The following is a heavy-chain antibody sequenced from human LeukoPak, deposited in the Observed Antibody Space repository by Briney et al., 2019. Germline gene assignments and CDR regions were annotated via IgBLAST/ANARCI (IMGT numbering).Heavy chain of an antibody. CDR3: ARDHRGIYSPFDY. CDR1: GFTFSCYW. J-gene: IGHJ4*02. Sequence: GGSLRLSCAASGFTFSCYWMNWVRQAPGKGLEWVANIKQDGSEKYYVDSVKGRFIISRDNAKNSLYLQMNSLRAEDTAVYYCARDHRGIYSPFDYWGQGTLVTVSS. V-gene: IGHV3-7*01. D-gene: IGHD2-21*01. CDR2: IKQDGSEK.